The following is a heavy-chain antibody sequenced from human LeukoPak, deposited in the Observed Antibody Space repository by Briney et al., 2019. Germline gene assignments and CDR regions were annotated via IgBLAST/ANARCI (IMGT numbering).Heavy chain of an antibody. Sequence: ASVKVSCKASGYTFTSYGINWVRQAPGQGLEYMGRINTHNGGTVYALQFQGRLSMTRDTSISTAYMELQSLRSEDTAVYYCARDHDYEGLKGNYWGRGTMVTVSS. CDR3: ARDHDYEGLKGNY. CDR2: INTHNGGT. D-gene: IGHD3-16*01. J-gene: IGHJ4*02. V-gene: IGHV1-2*06. CDR1: GYTFTSYG.